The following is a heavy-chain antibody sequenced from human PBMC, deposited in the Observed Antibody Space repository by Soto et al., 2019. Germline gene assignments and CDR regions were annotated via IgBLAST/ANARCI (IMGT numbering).Heavy chain of an antibody. CDR2: IYYSGST. D-gene: IGHD3-10*01. Sequence: SETLSLTCTVSCGSISSYYWSWIRQPPGKGLEWIGYIYYSGSTNYNPSLKSRVTISVDTSKNQFSLKLSSVTAADTAVYYCARVPGRMVRGVVNWFDPWGQGTLVTVSS. CDR3: ARVPGRMVRGVVNWFDP. V-gene: IGHV4-59*01. CDR1: CGSISSYY. J-gene: IGHJ5*02.